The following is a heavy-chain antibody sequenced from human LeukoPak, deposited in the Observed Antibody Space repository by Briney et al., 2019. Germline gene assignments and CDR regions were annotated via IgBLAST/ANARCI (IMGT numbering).Heavy chain of an antibody. Sequence: ASVKVSCKASGYTFTGYYMHWVRQAPGQGLEWMGWINPNSGGTNYAQKFQGRVTMTRDTSISTAYMEMSRLRSDDTVVYYCARDVYYDFWSGYYWDYWGQGTLVTVSS. CDR3: ARDVYYDFWSGYYWDY. D-gene: IGHD3-3*01. V-gene: IGHV1-2*02. CDR2: INPNSGGT. CDR1: GYTFTGYY. J-gene: IGHJ4*02.